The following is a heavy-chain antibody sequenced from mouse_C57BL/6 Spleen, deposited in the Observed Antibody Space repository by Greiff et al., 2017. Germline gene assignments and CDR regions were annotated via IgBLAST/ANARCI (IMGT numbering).Heavy chain of an antibody. CDR2: IWRGGST. D-gene: IGHD1-1*01. CDR1: GFSLTSYG. V-gene: IGHV2-5*01. Sequence: VKLQESGPGLVQPSQSLSITCTVSGFSLTSYGVHWVRQSPGKGLEWLGVIWRGGSTDYNAAFMSRLSITKDNAKSQVFFKMNSLQADDTAIYYCARILRDYAMDYWGQGTSVTVSS. CDR3: ARILRDYAMDY. J-gene: IGHJ4*01.